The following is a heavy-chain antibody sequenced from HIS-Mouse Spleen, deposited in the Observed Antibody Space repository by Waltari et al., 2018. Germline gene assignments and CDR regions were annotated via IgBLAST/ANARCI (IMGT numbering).Heavy chain of an antibody. D-gene: IGHD6-6*01. J-gene: IGHJ4*02. V-gene: IGHV4-59*08. Sequence: HVQLQESGPGLVKPSETLSLTCTVSGGSIRSYSRRCIRQPPGKGLEWIGYIYYSGSTNYNPSLKSRVTISVDTSKNQFSLKLSSVTAADTAVYYCARRREEQLVFDYWGQGTLVTVSS. CDR1: GGSIRSYS. CDR3: ARRREEQLVFDY. CDR2: IYYSGST.